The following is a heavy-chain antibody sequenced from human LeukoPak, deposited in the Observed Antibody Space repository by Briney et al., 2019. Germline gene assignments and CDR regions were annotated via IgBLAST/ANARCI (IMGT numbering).Heavy chain of an antibody. CDR1: GFTFSSYS. D-gene: IGHD3-3*01. CDR3: AKDRRFLEWLLSDAFDI. CDR2: INGEATST. J-gene: IGHJ3*02. V-gene: IGHV3-23*01. Sequence: WGSLRLSCAASGFTFSSYSMNWVRQAPGKRLEWVSAINGEATSTFYAESVKGRFTISRDNSKNTLYLQMNSLRAEDTAVYYCAKDRRFLEWLLSDAFDIWGQGTMVTVSS.